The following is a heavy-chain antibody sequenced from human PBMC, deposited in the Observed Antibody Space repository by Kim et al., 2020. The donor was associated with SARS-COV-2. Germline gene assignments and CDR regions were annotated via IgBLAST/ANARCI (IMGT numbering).Heavy chain of an antibody. J-gene: IGHJ4*02. CDR1: GFIFSNYA. CDR3: AKDHGGYGGNAFHY. Sequence: GGSLRLSCAASGFIFSNYAMAWVRQAPGKGLEWVSGISGSGGSINYADSVKGRFTISRDNSKDTLYLQMKSLKVEDTALYYCAKDHGGYGGNAFHYWGQG. D-gene: IGHD5-12*01. V-gene: IGHV3-23*01. CDR2: ISGSGGSI.